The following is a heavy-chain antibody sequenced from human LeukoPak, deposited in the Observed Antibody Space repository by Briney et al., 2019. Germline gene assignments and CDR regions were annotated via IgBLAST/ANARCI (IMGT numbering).Heavy chain of an antibody. J-gene: IGHJ4*02. V-gene: IGHV3-73*01. CDR3: AKDPYSGYLFLPDY. CDR2: IRNKANNYAT. Sequence: GGSLRLSCTASGFNFSGSAMHWVRQASGKGLEWIGRIRNKANNYATAYVASVKGRFTISRDNSKNTLYLQMNSLRAEDTAVYYCAKDPYSGYLFLPDYWGQGTLVTVSS. D-gene: IGHD5-12*01. CDR1: GFNFSGSA.